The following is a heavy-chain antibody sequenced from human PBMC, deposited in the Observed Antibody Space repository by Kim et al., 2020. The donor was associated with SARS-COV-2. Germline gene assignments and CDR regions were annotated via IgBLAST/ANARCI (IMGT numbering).Heavy chain of an antibody. V-gene: IGHV3-11*05. J-gene: IGHJ3*02. D-gene: IGHD6-13*01. CDR3: ARAQQQLVGMGAFDI. CDR1: GFTFSDYY. Sequence: GGSLRLSCAASGFTFSDYYMSWIRQAPGKGLEWVSYISSSSSYTNYADSVKGRFTISRDNAKNSLYLQMNSLRAEDTAVYYCARAQQQLVGMGAFDIWGQGTMVTVSS. CDR2: ISSSSSYT.